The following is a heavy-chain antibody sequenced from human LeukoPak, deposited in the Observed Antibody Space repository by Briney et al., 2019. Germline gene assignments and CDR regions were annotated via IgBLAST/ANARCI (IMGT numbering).Heavy chain of an antibody. J-gene: IGHJ6*02. V-gene: IGHV3-48*03. Sequence: PGGSLRLSCAASGFTFSSYEMNWVRQAPGKGLEWVSYISSSGSTIYYVDSVKGRFTISRDNAKNSLYLQMNSLRAEDTAVYYCARSSPPNIAMASSKDSYYYYGMDVWGQGTTVTVPS. D-gene: IGHD6-19*01. CDR2: ISSSGSTI. CDR1: GFTFSSYE. CDR3: ARSSPPNIAMASSKDSYYYYGMDV.